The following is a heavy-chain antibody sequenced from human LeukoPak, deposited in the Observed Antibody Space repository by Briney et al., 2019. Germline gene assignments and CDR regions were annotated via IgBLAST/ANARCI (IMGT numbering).Heavy chain of an antibody. Sequence: SVKVSCKASGGTFSSYAISWVRQAPGQGLEWMGGIIPIFGTANYAQKFQGRVTITADESTSTAYMELSSPRSEDTAVYYCARDRMYYDFWSGYYSGRGYYFDYWGQGTLVTVSS. CDR1: GGTFSSYA. CDR2: IIPIFGTA. CDR3: ARDRMYYDFWSGYYSGRGYYFDY. D-gene: IGHD3-3*01. V-gene: IGHV1-69*01. J-gene: IGHJ4*02.